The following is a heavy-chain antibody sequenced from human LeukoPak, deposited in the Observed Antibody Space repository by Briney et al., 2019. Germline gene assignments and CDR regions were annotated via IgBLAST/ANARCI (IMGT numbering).Heavy chain of an antibody. CDR2: IYYSGST. CDR3: ASPSGASTW. V-gene: IGHV4-39*07. D-gene: IGHD2-15*01. J-gene: IGHJ4*02. Sequence: SETLSLTCTVSGGSISSSSYYWGWIRQPPGKGLEWIGSIYYSGSTYYNPSLKSRVTISVDKSKNQFSLTLSSVTAADTAVYYCASPSGASTWWGQGTLVTVSS. CDR1: GGSISSSSYY.